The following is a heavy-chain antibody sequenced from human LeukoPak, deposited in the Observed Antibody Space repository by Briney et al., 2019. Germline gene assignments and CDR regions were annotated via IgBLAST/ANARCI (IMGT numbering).Heavy chain of an antibody. CDR3: AKAYFSSSSGYYYYYFMDV. CDR1: GFTFSSYA. CDR2: ISGSGGST. Sequence: LTGGSLRLSCAASGFTFSSYAMSWVRQAPGKGLEWVSAISGSGGSTYYADSVKGRFTISRDNSKNTLYLQMNSLRAEDTAIYYCAKAYFSSSSGYYYYYFMDVWGKGTTVTVSS. J-gene: IGHJ6*03. D-gene: IGHD6-6*01. V-gene: IGHV3-23*01.